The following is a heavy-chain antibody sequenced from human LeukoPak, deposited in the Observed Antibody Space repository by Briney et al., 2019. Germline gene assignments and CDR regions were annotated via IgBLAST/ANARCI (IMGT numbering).Heavy chain of an antibody. J-gene: IGHJ4*02. D-gene: IGHD3-22*01. V-gene: IGHV3-30*04. CDR1: GFTFRSYE. CDR2: ISYDVSYK. CDR3: ARDVLDSRTYSPDY. Sequence: PGGSLRLSCAASGFTFRSYEMTWVRQAPGKGLEWVAVISYDVSYKYYADSVKGRFTISRDNSKNTLYLQMNSLRAEDTAVYYCARDVLDSRTYSPDYWGQGTLVTVSS.